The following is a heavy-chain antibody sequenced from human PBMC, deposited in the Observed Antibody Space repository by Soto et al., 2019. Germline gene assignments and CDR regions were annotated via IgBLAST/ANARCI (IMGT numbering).Heavy chain of an antibody. V-gene: IGHV3-33*01. CDR1: GFTFSSYG. CDR2: IWYDGSNK. D-gene: IGHD6-19*01. Sequence: GGSLRLSCAASGFTFSSYGMHWVRQAPGKGLEWVAVIWYDGSNKYYADSVKGRFTISRDNSKNTLYLQMNSLRAEDTAVYYCAREKYSSGWLDAFEIWGQGTMVTVSS. CDR3: AREKYSSGWLDAFEI. J-gene: IGHJ3*02.